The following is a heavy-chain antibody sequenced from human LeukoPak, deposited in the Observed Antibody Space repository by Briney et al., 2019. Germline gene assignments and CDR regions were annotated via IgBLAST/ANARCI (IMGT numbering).Heavy chain of an antibody. D-gene: IGHD6-19*01. V-gene: IGHV3-30*18. Sequence: GRSLRLSCAASGFTFSSYGMHWVRQAPGKGLEWVAVISYDGSNKYYADSAKGRFTISRDNSKNTLYLQMNSLRAEDTAVYYCAKGSIAVAGFDYWGQGTLVTVSS. J-gene: IGHJ4*02. CDR3: AKGSIAVAGFDY. CDR2: ISYDGSNK. CDR1: GFTFSSYG.